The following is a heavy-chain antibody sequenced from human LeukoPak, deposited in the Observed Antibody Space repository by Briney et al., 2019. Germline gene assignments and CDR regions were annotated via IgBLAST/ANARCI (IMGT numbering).Heavy chain of an antibody. J-gene: IGHJ4*02. CDR1: GFTFSSFA. Sequence: SGGSLRLSCAASGFTFSSFAMSWVRQAPGKGLEWVSAISGSGGNTYYADSVKGRFTISRDNSKNTLYLQMDSLRAEDTAVYYCLNAAIDYWGQGTLVTVSS. V-gene: IGHV3-23*01. CDR2: ISGSGGNT. CDR3: LNAAIDY. D-gene: IGHD6-25*01.